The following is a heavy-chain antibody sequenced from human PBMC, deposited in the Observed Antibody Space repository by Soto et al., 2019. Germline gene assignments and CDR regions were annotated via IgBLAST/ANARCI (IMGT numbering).Heavy chain of an antibody. Sequence: QVQLQQSGPGLVKPSETLSLTCAVSGASINDNNWWSWVRQTPGKGLEWIGEVVHWGTTNYNPSLRSRLTISIDKPNNQISLSLSSVTAADSALYYCARHIGVTGTRGFDYWGQGTLVTVSS. CDR3: ARHIGVTGTRGFDY. V-gene: IGHV4-4*02. D-gene: IGHD6-19*01. CDR2: VVHWGTT. J-gene: IGHJ4*02. CDR1: GASINDNNW.